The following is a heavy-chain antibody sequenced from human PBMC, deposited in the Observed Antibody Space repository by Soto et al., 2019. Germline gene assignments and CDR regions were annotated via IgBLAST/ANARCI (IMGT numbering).Heavy chain of an antibody. CDR2: IKLDGSEE. D-gene: IGHD2-2*01. Sequence: PSETLSLTCTVSGGSISLNYWTWVRQAPGKGLEWEANIKLDGSEEYYVDSVKGRFTISRDNAKNSLYLQMNSLRAEDTAVYYCARGYCTSASCYPNWFGPWGQGTLVTVSS. V-gene: IGHV3-7*03. CDR1: GGSISLNY. J-gene: IGHJ5*02. CDR3: ARGYCTSASCYPNWFGP.